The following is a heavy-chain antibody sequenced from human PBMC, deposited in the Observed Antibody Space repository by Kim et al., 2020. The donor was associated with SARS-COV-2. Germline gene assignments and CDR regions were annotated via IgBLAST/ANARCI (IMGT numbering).Heavy chain of an antibody. V-gene: IGHV4-31*03. J-gene: IGHJ3*02. CDR3: ARDGQDILTGYSSDAFDI. CDR1: GGSISSGGYY. D-gene: IGHD3-9*01. Sequence: SETLSLTCTVSGGSISSGGYYWSWIRQHPGKGLEWIGYIYYSGSTYYNPSLKSRVTISVDTSKNQFSLKLSSVTAADTAVYYCARDGQDILTGYSSDAFDIWGQGTMVTVSS. CDR2: IYYSGST.